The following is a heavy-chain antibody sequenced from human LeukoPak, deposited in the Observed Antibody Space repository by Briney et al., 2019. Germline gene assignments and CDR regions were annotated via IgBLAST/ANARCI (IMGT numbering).Heavy chain of an antibody. J-gene: IGHJ5*02. Sequence: SETLSLTCTVSGGSISSSSYYWGWIRQPPGKGLEWIGSIYYSGSTYYNPSLKSRVTISVDTSKNQFSLKLSSVTAADTAVYYCARVCRILTGYYARGDWFDPWGQGTLVTVSS. CDR2: IYYSGST. CDR3: ARVCRILTGYYARGDWFDP. D-gene: IGHD3-9*01. CDR1: GGSISSSSYY. V-gene: IGHV4-39*07.